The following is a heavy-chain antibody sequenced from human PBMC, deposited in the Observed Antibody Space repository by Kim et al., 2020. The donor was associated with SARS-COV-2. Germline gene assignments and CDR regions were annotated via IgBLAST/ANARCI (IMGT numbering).Heavy chain of an antibody. CDR3: ARGGPYSRCWWGRSSAFDI. D-gene: IGHD6-13*01. J-gene: IGHJ3*02. CDR1: GYTFTSYY. Sequence: ASVKVSCKASGYTFTSYYMHWVRQAPGQGLEWMGIINPSSGSTNYAQKFQGRVTMTRDTSTSTAYMELGSLRSDDTAVYYCARGGPYSRCWWGRSSAFDIWGQGTMVTVSS. V-gene: IGHV1-46*01. CDR2: INPSSGST.